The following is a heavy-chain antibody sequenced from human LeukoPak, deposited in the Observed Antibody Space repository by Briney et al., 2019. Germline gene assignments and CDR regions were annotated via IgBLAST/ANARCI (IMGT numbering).Heavy chain of an antibody. V-gene: IGHV4-34*01. CDR3: ARVSLRGRFLEWLPRPNWFDP. Sequence: SETLSLTCAVYGGSFSGYYWSWIRQPPGKGLEWIGEINHSGSTNYNPSLKSRVTISVGTSKNQFSLKLSSVTAADTAVYYCARVSLRGRFLEWLPRPNWFDPWGQGTLVTVSS. D-gene: IGHD3-3*01. CDR1: GGSFSGYY. J-gene: IGHJ5*02. CDR2: INHSGST.